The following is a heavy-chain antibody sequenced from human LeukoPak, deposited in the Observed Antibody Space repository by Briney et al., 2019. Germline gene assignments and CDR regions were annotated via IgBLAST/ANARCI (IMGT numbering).Heavy chain of an antibody. V-gene: IGHV3-33*01. CDR1: GFTFSSYD. Sequence: PGRSLRLSCAASGFTFSSYDMHWVRQAPGKGLEWVAVIWSDGSYRYYADSVKGRLTISRDNSKNTLYLQMNSLRAEDTAVYYCAREELNSLDYWGQGTLVTVSS. D-gene: IGHD4-23*01. CDR2: IWSDGSYR. J-gene: IGHJ4*02. CDR3: AREELNSLDY.